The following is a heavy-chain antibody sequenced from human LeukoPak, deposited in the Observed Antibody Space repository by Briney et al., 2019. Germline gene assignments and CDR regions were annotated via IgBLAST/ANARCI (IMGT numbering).Heavy chain of an antibody. V-gene: IGHV4-59*01. CDR1: GVSISSYY. J-gene: IGHJ4*02. CDR3: ATYKRISGWYVHDY. CDR2: IHDSGTT. D-gene: IGHD6-19*01. Sequence: SETLSLPGSVPGVSISSYYWSWLRQPPGMGLEWIGVIHDSGTTFYNPSLKRRVTMSVETSKMQFSLQLSSVTAADTAIYYCATYKRISGWYVHDYWGQGTLVTVSS.